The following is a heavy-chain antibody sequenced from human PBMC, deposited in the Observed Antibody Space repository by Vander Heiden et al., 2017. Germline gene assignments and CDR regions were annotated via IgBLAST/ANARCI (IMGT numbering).Heavy chain of an antibody. J-gene: IGHJ3*02. CDR1: GVNSRNGG. CDR2: IERTSDGGTR. V-gene: IGHV3-15*04. D-gene: IGHD2-21*01. CDR3: ATGWCDAFET. Sequence: EGQLVESGGGLVKLGDSLRLTCTGTGVNSRNGGMNWVRQTPGKGLEWVAGIERTSDGGTRDYAAPVKGRFLISRDDSDNVLYLELNSLKIDDTAVYYCATGWCDAFETWGQVTVVTVSS.